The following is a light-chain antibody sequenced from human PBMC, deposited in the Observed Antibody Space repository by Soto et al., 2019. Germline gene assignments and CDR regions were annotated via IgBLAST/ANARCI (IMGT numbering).Light chain of an antibody. J-gene: IGKJ5*01. Sequence: DIQLTQSPSFLSASIGDGVTITCRASQVIGNSLAWYQQKPGKAPKLLIYTASTLQSGVPSRFSGSGSGTEFTLTISSLQPEDFATYYCQQLDGYPVTFGQGTRLDIK. CDR3: QQLDGYPVT. CDR2: TAS. V-gene: IGKV1-9*01. CDR1: QVIGNS.